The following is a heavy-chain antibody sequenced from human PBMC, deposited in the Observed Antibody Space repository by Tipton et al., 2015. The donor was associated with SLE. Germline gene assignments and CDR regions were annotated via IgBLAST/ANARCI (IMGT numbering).Heavy chain of an antibody. D-gene: IGHD4-11*01. CDR3: ARGPTVTTWYFDY. CDR2: ISWNSGSI. V-gene: IGHV3-9*01. Sequence: RSLRLSCAASGFTFDDYAMHWVRQAPGKGLEWVSGISWNSGSIGYADSVKGRFTISRDNAKNSLYLQMNSLRAEDTAVYYCARGPTVTTWYFDYWGQGTLVTVSS. J-gene: IGHJ4*02. CDR1: GFTFDDYA.